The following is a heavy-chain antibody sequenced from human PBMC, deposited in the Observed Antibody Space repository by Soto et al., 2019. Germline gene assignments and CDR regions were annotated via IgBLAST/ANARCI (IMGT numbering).Heavy chain of an antibody. CDR1: GYTFTGYY. J-gene: IGHJ6*02. D-gene: IGHD2-2*02. Sequence: GASVKVSCNASGYTFTGYYMHWVRQAPGQGLEWMGWINPNSGGTNYAQKFQGWVTMTRDTSISTAYMELSRLRSDDTAVYYCARDRIVVVTAAIPFYRMAVWGQSTTSTSP. V-gene: IGHV1-2*04. CDR3: ARDRIVVVTAAIPFYRMAV. CDR2: INPNSGGT.